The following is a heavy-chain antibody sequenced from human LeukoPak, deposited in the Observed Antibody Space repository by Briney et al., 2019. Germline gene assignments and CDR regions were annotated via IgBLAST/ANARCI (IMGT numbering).Heavy chain of an antibody. Sequence: GASVKVSCKASGYTFTNFGISWVRQAPGQGLEWMGWISPYNGNTNYAQKVQGRVTMTTDTSTSTVYMELRSLRSDGTAVYYCARLGGWAYRDYLQEAFDYWGQGTLVTVSS. J-gene: IGHJ4*02. D-gene: IGHD4-17*01. V-gene: IGHV1-18*01. CDR3: ARLGGWAYRDYLQEAFDY. CDR2: ISPYNGNT. CDR1: GYTFTNFG.